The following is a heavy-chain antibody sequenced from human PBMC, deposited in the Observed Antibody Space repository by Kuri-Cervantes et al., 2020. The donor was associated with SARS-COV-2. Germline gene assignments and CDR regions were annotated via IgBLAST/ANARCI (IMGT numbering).Heavy chain of an antibody. J-gene: IGHJ4*02. CDR3: ASSDFWSGYYYFDY. Sequence: SETLSLTCAVYGGSFSGYYWSWIRQPPGKGLEWIGEINHSGSTNYNPSLKSRVTISVDTSKNQFSLKLSSVTAADTAVYYCASSDFWSGYYYFDYWGQGTLVTVSS. V-gene: IGHV4-34*01. CDR2: INHSGST. D-gene: IGHD3-3*01. CDR1: GGSFSGYY.